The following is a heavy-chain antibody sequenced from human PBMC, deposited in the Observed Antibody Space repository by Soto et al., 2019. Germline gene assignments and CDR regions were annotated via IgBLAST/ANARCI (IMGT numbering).Heavy chain of an antibody. Sequence: QVQLVQSGAEVKKPGSSVKVSCTASGGTFSSYTISWVRQAPGQGLEWVGRIIPILGIANYAQKFQGRVTITADKSTSTAYMELSSMSSEDTAMYYCVWFNNATPWGYFDYWGQGTLVTVSS. J-gene: IGHJ4*02. D-gene: IGHD2-21*01. CDR3: VWFNNATPWGYFDY. CDR2: IIPILGIA. V-gene: IGHV1-69*02. CDR1: GGTFSSYT.